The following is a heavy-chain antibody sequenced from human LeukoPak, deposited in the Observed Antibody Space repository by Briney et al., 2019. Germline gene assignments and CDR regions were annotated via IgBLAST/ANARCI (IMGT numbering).Heavy chain of an antibody. J-gene: IGHJ4*02. CDR2: IRNDGSDK. Sequence: GGSLRLSCAATGFTFSSYGMHWVRQAPGKGLEWVAFIRNDGSDKYHADSVKGRFTISRDNSKNTLYLQMNSLRTEDTAVYYCANEWLHVSGSYKANNWGQGTLVTVSS. V-gene: IGHV3-30*02. CDR1: GFTFSSYG. CDR3: ANEWLHVSGSYKANN. D-gene: IGHD3-10*01.